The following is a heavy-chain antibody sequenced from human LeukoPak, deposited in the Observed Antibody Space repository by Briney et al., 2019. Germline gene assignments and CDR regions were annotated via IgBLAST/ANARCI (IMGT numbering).Heavy chain of an antibody. V-gene: IGHV4-30-4*08. J-gene: IGHJ1*01. CDR1: GGSISSDDYY. CDR3: ARHGSTSSDDYFQH. Sequence: PSETLSLTCTVSGGSISSDDYYWSWIRQPPGKGLEWIGYIYYSGDTFYDPSLKSRVTMSVDTSKNQFSLKMSSVTAADTAVYYCARHGSTSSDDYFQHWGQGTLVTVSS. D-gene: IGHD2/OR15-2a*01. CDR2: IYYSGDT.